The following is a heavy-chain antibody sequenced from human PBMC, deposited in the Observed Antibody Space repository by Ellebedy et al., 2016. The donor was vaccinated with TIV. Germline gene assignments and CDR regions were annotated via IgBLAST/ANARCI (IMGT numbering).Heavy chain of an antibody. D-gene: IGHD2-21*01. CDR3: ARAAHFYSYGLDV. J-gene: IGHJ6*02. CDR2: IRQDGSER. V-gene: IGHV3-7*01. CDR1: GFTSSLYW. Sequence: GGSLRLSXAASGFTSSLYWMTWVRQAPGKGLEWVANIRQDGSERFYVDSGKGRFTISRDNAKHSLYLQMNSLSAEDTAVYYCARAAHFYSYGLDVWGQGTTVTVSS.